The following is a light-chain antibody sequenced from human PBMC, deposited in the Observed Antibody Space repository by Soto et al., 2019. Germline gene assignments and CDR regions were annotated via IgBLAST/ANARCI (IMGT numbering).Light chain of an antibody. CDR3: QQYGSSFT. J-gene: IGKJ3*01. Sequence: EIVLTQSPGTLSLSPGERATLSCRASQSVSSSYLAWYQQKPGQAPRLLIYGASSRATGIPDRFSGSGSGTDFTLTISRLEPEAFAVYYCQQYGSSFTFGPGNKVDIK. CDR2: GAS. V-gene: IGKV3-20*01. CDR1: QSVSSSY.